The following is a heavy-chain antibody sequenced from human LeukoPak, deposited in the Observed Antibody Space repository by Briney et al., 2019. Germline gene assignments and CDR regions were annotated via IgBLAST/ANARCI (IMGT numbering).Heavy chain of an antibody. Sequence: SETLSLTCTVSGASISSYYWSWIRQPPGKGLEWTGYVHYSGITNYNPSLKSRVSISVDASKNQFSLKLSSVTAADTAVYYCARGNGYNFYWGQGTLVTVSS. D-gene: IGHD5-18*01. CDR2: VHYSGIT. J-gene: IGHJ4*02. CDR1: GASISSYY. V-gene: IGHV4-59*01. CDR3: ARGNGYNFY.